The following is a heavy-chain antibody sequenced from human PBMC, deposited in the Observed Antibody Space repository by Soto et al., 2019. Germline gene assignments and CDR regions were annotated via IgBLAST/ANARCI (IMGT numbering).Heavy chain of an antibody. J-gene: IGHJ3*02. CDR3: ASGSDPDAFDI. V-gene: IGHV1-46*01. Sequence: ASVKLYCKASGGTFSSYAISWVRQAPGQGLEWMGIINPSGGSTSYAQKFQGRVTMTRDTSTSTVYMELSSLRSEDTAVYYCASGSDPDAFDIWGQGTMVTVSS. CDR1: GGTFSSYA. CDR2: INPSGGST.